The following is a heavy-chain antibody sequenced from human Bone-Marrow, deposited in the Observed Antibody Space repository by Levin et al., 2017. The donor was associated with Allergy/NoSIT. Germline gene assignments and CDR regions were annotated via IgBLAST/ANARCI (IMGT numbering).Heavy chain of an antibody. V-gene: IGHV2-5*02. Sequence: SGPTLVKPTQTLTLTCTFSGFSMSTTGVAVGWIRQPPGKAPDWLALIYWDDDKRYSPSLKTRLSITRGTSKNQVVLTMTNVDPLDTATYYCAHYSDFRSGAFDFDFWGQGTLVTVSS. CDR1: GFSMSTTGVA. CDR3: AHYSDFRSGAFDFDF. J-gene: IGHJ4*02. CDR2: IYWDDDK. D-gene: IGHD3-3*01.